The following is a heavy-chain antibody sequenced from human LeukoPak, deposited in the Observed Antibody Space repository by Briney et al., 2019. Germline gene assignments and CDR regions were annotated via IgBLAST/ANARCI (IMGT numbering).Heavy chain of an antibody. V-gene: IGHV3-74*01. J-gene: IGHJ5*02. Sequence: PEGSLRLSCAASGLTFSSYWMHWVRQAPGKGPVWVSRVDVHGQGTAYADPVKGRFTISRDNAKNTLSLQMNSLSAEDTAVYYCARSNYDSTTFYYHLDLWGQGTLVTVSS. CDR2: VDVHGQGT. CDR1: GLTFSSYW. CDR3: ARSNYDSTTFYYHLDL. D-gene: IGHD2/OR15-2a*01.